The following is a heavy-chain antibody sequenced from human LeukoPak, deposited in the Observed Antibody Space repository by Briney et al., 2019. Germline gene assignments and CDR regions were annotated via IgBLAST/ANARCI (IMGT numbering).Heavy chain of an antibody. V-gene: IGHV3-21*01. CDR1: GFTFSNYG. J-gene: IGHJ4*02. CDR3: ARDTRFDY. Sequence: GGSLRLSCAASGFTFSNYGMHWVRQAPGKGLEWVSSISSSSSYIYYADSVKGRFTISRDNAKNSLYLQMNSLRAEDTAVYYCARDTRFDYWGQGTLVTVSS. CDR2: ISSSSSYI.